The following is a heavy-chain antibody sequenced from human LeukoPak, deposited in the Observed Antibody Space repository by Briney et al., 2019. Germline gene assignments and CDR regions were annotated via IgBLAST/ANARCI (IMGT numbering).Heavy chain of an antibody. Sequence: ASVTVSFTSSGYTFTIYYMHWVGQAPGQGREWMGWINTNSGGTNNAQKFQGRGIITRERTIRKDYMELRRLRSDDTAVYYCARGYYDSSGYFDYWGQGTLVTVSS. D-gene: IGHD3-22*01. J-gene: IGHJ4*02. CDR1: GYTFTIYY. CDR2: INTNSGGT. V-gene: IGHV1-2*02. CDR3: ARGYYDSSGYFDY.